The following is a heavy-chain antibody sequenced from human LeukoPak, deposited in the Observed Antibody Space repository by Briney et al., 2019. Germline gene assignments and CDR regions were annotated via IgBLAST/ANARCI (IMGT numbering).Heavy chain of an antibody. Sequence: PSETLSLTCAVYGGSFSGYYWSWIRQPPGKGLEWIGEINHSGSTNYNPSLKSRVTISVDTSKNQFSLKLSSVTAADTAVYYCARGSTIFGVAPVDYWGQGTLVTVSS. D-gene: IGHD3-3*01. CDR3: ARGSTIFGVAPVDY. CDR1: GGSFSGYY. CDR2: INHSGST. J-gene: IGHJ4*02. V-gene: IGHV4-34*01.